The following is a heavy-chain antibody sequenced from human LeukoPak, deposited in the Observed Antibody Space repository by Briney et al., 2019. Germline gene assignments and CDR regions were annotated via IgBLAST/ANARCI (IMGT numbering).Heavy chain of an antibody. J-gene: IGHJ4*02. D-gene: IGHD3-22*01. Sequence: ASVKVSCKASGYTFTNYGIFWVRQPPGQGLEWMGSIIAYRGNTNYAQKLQGRGTMTTETSTSTAYMALESLRSDDTAVYYCAISQGSYYDTSGYLGGDYWGQGTLVTVSS. CDR3: AISQGSYYDTSGYLGGDY. CDR1: GYTFTNYG. V-gene: IGHV1-18*01. CDR2: IIAYRGNT.